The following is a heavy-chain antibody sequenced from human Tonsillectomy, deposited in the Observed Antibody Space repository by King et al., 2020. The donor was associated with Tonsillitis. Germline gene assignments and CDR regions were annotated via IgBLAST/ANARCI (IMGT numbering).Heavy chain of an antibody. J-gene: IGHJ6*02. Sequence: QLQESGPGLVKPSETLSLTCTVSGASVNSGNYYWTWIRQTPGRGLEWIGFIYYSGNTDYTPPLKSRVTISLDTSRNQFSLKLSSVTAADTAVYYCARVAPDYYFYGMDVWGQGPTVTVSS. V-gene: IGHV4-61*01. D-gene: IGHD2-21*01. CDR1: GASVNSGNYY. CDR3: ARVAPDYYFYGMDV. CDR2: IYYSGNT.